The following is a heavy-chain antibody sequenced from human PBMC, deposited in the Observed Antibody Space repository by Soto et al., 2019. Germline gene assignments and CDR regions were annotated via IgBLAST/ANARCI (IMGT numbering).Heavy chain of an antibody. D-gene: IGHD5-12*01. V-gene: IGHV5-51*01. J-gene: IGHJ3*02. CDR3: ATSGEYSGYGYHDAFDI. CDR1: RYSFTSYW. CDR2: IYPGDSDT. Sequence: GESLKISCRGSRYSFTSYWIGWVRQMPGKGLEWMGIIYPGDSDTRYSPSFQGQVTISADKSISTAYLQWSSLKASDTAMYYCATSGEYSGYGYHDAFDIWGQGTMVTVSS.